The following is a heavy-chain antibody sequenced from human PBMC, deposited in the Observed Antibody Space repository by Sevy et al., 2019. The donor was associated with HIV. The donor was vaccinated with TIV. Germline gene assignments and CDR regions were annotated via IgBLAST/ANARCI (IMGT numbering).Heavy chain of an antibody. CDR2: ISYDGSNK. J-gene: IGHJ4*02. CDR3: ASGRRGYCSSTSCYTVDY. Sequence: GGSLRLSCAASGFTFSSYAMHWVRQAPGKGLEWVAVISYDGSNKYYADSVKGRFTISRDNSENTLYLQMNSLRAEDTAVYYCASGRRGYCSSTSCYTVDYWGQGTLVTVSS. V-gene: IGHV3-30*01. CDR1: GFTFSSYA. D-gene: IGHD2-2*02.